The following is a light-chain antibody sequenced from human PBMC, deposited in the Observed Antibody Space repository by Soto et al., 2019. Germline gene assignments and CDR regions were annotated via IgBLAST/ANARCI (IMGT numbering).Light chain of an antibody. Sequence: DIVLTQSPGTLSSSPGGRATLSCRASQSVTDNYLAWYQHKPGQAPRLLIYGASSRATGIPARFSGSGSGTDFTLTISSLEPEDFAVYYCQQRSNWPRITFGQGTRLEIK. CDR2: GAS. V-gene: IGKV3D-20*02. CDR1: QSVTDNY. J-gene: IGKJ5*01. CDR3: QQRSNWPRIT.